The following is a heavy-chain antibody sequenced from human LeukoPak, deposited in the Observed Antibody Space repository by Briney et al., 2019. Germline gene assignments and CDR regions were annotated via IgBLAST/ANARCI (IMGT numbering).Heavy chain of an antibody. CDR2: IYPGDSDT. CDR3: ARLDCSGGSCYSYYYYGMDV. J-gene: IGHJ6*02. V-gene: IGHV5-51*01. Sequence: GESLKISCKTSAYMFTNYWIGWVRQMPGKGLEWMGIIYPGDSDTRYSPSFQGQVTISADKSISTAYLQWSSLKASDTAMYYCARLDCSGGSCYSYYYYGMDVWGQGTTVTVSS. CDR1: AYMFTNYW. D-gene: IGHD2-15*01.